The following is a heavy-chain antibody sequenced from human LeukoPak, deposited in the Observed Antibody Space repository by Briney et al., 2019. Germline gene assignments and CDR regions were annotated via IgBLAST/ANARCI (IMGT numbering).Heavy chain of an antibody. CDR2: IYNSVTT. J-gene: IGHJ6*02. V-gene: IGHV4-59*08. CDR3: ARRAGYYYGMDV. Sequence: SETLSLTCTVSGGSITNYYWSWIRQPPGKGLEWGGYIYNSVTTNYNPSLKSRVTISVDTSKNQFSLKLSSVTAADTAVYYCARRAGYYYGMDVWGQGTTVTVS. CDR1: GGSITNYY.